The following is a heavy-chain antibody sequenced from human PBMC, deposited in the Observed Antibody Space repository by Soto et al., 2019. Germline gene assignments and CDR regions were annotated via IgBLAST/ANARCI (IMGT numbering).Heavy chain of an antibody. J-gene: IGHJ5*02. Sequence: QVQLQESGPGLVKPSQTLSLTCTVSGGSISSGGYYWSWIRQHPGNGLEWIGYIYYSGSTYYNPSLKSRVTISVDTSKNQFSLKLSSVTAADTAVYYCARDLGDSSGYYPWSNWFDPWGQGTLVTVSS. D-gene: IGHD3-22*01. CDR1: GGSISSGGYY. V-gene: IGHV4-31*03. CDR3: ARDLGDSSGYYPWSNWFDP. CDR2: IYYSGST.